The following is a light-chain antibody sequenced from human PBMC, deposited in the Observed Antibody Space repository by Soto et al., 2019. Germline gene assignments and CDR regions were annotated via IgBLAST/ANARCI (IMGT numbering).Light chain of an antibody. Sequence: QSVLTQPPSVSGAPGQRVTISCTGSSSNIGAGYDVHWYQQLPGTAPKLLIYGNSNRPSGVPDRFSGSKSGTSASLAITGLQAEDEADFYCQSHDSSLSAYVLGNGTKLTVL. CDR1: SSNIGAGYD. CDR3: QSHDSSLSAYV. CDR2: GNS. V-gene: IGLV1-40*01. J-gene: IGLJ1*01.